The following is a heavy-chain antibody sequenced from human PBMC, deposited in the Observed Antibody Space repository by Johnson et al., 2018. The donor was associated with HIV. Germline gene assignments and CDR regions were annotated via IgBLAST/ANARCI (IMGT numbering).Heavy chain of an antibody. D-gene: IGHD6-13*01. J-gene: IGHJ3*02. CDR1: GFTVSSNY. CDR2: IYSGGST. CDR3: ARGGSSSWYGSKYYAFDI. Sequence: VQLVESGGGVVQPGRSLRLSCAASGFTVSSNYMSWVRQAPGKGLEWVSVIYSGGSTYYAYSVKGRFTISRDNSKNTLYLQMNSLRAEDTAVYYCARGGSSSWYGSKYYAFDIWGQGTMVTVSS. V-gene: IGHV3-66*01.